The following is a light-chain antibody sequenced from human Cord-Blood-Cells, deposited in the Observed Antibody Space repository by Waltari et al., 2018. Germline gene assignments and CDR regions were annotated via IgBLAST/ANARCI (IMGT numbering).Light chain of an antibody. CDR3: QQYYSTPPT. CDR1: HDVLFSSKNENY. Sequence: DIVMPQPPDSLAVSLRETAPINRHSSHDVLFSSKNENYLASYQQKPGQPPKLLIYWASTRESGVPDRFSGSVSGTDFTLTISSLQAEDVAVYYCQQYYSTPPTFGGGTKVEIK. J-gene: IGKJ4*01. CDR2: WAS. V-gene: IGKV4-1*01.